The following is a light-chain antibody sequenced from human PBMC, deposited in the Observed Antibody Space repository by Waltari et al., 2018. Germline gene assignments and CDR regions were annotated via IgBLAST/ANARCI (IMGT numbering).Light chain of an antibody. V-gene: IGLV2-11*01. CDR2: AVT. Sequence: SALTQPRSVSGSPGQSVTISCTGTTNDLVSYNYVSWYQQHPGKAPKLIILAVTKRPSGVPDRLSGSKSVNTASLTISGLRAEDAAEYYCCSYAGSYTWVFGGGTKLTVV. CDR1: TNDLVSYNY. CDR3: CSYAGSYTWV. J-gene: IGLJ3*02.